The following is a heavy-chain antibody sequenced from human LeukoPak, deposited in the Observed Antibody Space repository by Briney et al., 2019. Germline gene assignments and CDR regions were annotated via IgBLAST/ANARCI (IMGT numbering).Heavy chain of an antibody. V-gene: IGHV3-66*01. CDR1: GFTVSSNY. CDR3: ARGYYGSGSNIDY. J-gene: IGHJ4*02. D-gene: IGHD3-10*01. CDR2: IYSGGST. Sequence: GGSLRLSCAASGFTVSSNYMSWVRQAPGKGLEWVSVIYSGGSTYYADSVKGRFTISRDNSKNTLYLQMNSLRAEDTAVYYCARGYYGSGSNIDYWGQGTLATVSS.